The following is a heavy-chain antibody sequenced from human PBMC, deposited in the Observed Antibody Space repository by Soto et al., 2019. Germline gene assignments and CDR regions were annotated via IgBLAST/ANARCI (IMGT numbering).Heavy chain of an antibody. D-gene: IGHD3-22*01. Sequence: QVQLVQSGAEVKKPGASVKVSCKASGYTFTDYGISWVRQAPGQGLEWMGWISAKTGNTNYAQIVQGRVTLTTDTSASTAYMELRSLRSDDTAXXXXXXXXXQYDSSGQGDYWGQGTL. CDR2: ISAKTGNT. J-gene: IGHJ4*02. CDR3: XXXXXQYDSSGQGDY. CDR1: GYTFTDYG. V-gene: IGHV1-18*04.